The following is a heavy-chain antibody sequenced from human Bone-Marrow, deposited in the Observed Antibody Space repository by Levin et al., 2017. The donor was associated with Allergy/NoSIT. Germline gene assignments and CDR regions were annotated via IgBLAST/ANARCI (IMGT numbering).Heavy chain of an antibody. CDR1: GLTFSSYA. V-gene: IGHV3-23*01. CDR3: AKQGDGSGSYVHFDY. CDR2: ISGSGGST. Sequence: GESLKISCAASGLTFSSYAMSWVRQAPGKGLEWVSGISGSGGSTYYADSVKGRFTISRDNSKNMLYLQMNSLRAEDTAVYKCAKQGDGSGSYVHFDYWGQGTLVTVSS. J-gene: IGHJ4*02. D-gene: IGHD3-10*01.